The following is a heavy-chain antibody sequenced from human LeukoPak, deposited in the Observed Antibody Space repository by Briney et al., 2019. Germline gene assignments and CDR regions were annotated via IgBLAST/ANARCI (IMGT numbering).Heavy chain of an antibody. CDR1: GFTFSNAW. D-gene: IGHD1-14*01. V-gene: IGHV3-15*01. CDR3: TTGIFDY. CDR2: IKSKTDGGTT. J-gene: IGHJ4*02. Sequence: PGGSRRLSCAASGFTFSNAWMSWVRQAPGKGLEGGGRIKSKTDGGTTDYAAPVKGRFTISRDDSKNTLYLQMNSLKTEDTAVYYCTTGIFDYWGQGTLVTVSS.